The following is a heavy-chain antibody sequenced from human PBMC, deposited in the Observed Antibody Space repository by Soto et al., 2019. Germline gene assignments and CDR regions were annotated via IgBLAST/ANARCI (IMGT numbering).Heavy chain of an antibody. CDR1: GYTFSSYA. CDR2: ITPYIGDT. J-gene: IGHJ4*02. Sequence: APVKVSCKASGYTFSSYAISWVRQAPGQGLEWMGWITPYIGDTNYAQKFQGRVTMTTDTSTSTVYLELRSLRSDDTAVYYCARGRISSSSVFDYWGQGTLVTVSS. D-gene: IGHD6-6*01. CDR3: ARGRISSSSVFDY. V-gene: IGHV1-18*01.